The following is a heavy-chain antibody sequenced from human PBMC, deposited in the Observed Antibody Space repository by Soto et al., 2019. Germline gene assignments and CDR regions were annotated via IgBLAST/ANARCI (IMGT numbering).Heavy chain of an antibody. CDR1: GFTFSDQY. V-gene: IGHV3-53*04. CDR3: ARVTVVATITHYYYYMDV. J-gene: IGHJ6*03. CDR2: IYSGGST. Sequence: PVGSLRLSCAASGFTFSDQYMGWIRQAPGKGLEWVSVIYSGGSTYYADSVKGRFTISRHNSKNTLYLQMNSLRAEDTAVYYCARVTVVATITHYYYYMDVWGKGTTVTVSS. D-gene: IGHD5-12*01.